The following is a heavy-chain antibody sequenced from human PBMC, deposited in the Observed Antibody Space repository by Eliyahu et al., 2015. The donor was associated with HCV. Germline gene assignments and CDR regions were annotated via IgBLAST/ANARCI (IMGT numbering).Heavy chain of an antibody. V-gene: IGHV1-69*01. CDR1: XGXXRTLS. CDR2: ILPVFGSS. D-gene: IGHD5/OR15-5a*01. CDR3: ATVRASVTHRAEYFQH. Sequence: QVQLEQSGAEVKKPGSSVKVSCKASXGXXRTLSIXWVRXAPGQGLEWMGRILPVFGSSNYAQKFQGRVSITADESTATAYLELNSLTSDDTAIFYCATVRASVTHRAEYFQHWGQGTLVTVS. J-gene: IGHJ1*01.